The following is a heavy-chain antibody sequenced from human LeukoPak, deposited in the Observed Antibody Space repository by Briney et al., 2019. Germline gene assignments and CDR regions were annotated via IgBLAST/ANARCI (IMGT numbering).Heavy chain of an antibody. J-gene: IGHJ5*02. CDR2: TYYRSQWYN. Sequence: SQTLSLTCVISGDSVSSNNAAWNWIRQSPSRGLEWLGRTYYRSQWYNDYALSVKSRIIINPDTTKNQFSLHLNSVTPDDTAVYYCARDEVAFGSSWYFWFDPWGQGTLVTVSS. D-gene: IGHD6-13*01. CDR3: ARDEVAFGSSWYFWFDP. V-gene: IGHV6-1*01. CDR1: GDSVSSNNAA.